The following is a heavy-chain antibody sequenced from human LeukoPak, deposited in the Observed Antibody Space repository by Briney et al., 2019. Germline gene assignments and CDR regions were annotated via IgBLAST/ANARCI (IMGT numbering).Heavy chain of an antibody. CDR3: ARDTPYGSGSYYPDY. V-gene: IGHV3-30-3*01. CDR2: LSYDGSNK. CDR1: EFTFSSST. Sequence: GGSLRLSCAGSEFTFSSSTMHWVRQAPGKGLEWVAALSYDGSNKYYADSVKGRFTISRDNSKNTLYLQMNSLRAEDTAVYYCARDTPYGSGSYYPDYWGQGTLVTVSS. J-gene: IGHJ4*02. D-gene: IGHD3-10*01.